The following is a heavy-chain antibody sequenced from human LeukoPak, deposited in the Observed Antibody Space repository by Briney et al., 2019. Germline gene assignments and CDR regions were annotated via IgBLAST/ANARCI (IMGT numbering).Heavy chain of an antibody. V-gene: IGHV1-46*01. CDR3: ARLGIEEEQLVAVYYFDY. Sequence: ASVKVSCKASGYTFTSYYMHWVRQAPGQGLEWMGIINPSGGSTSYAQKFQGRVTMTRDTSTSTVYMELSSLRSEDTAVYYCARLGIEEEQLVAVYYFDYWGQGTLVTVSS. D-gene: IGHD6-6*01. J-gene: IGHJ4*02. CDR2: INPSGGST. CDR1: GYTFTSYY.